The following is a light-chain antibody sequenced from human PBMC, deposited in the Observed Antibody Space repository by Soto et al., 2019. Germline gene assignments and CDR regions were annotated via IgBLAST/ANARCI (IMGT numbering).Light chain of an antibody. CDR2: EVS. CDR3: NSYTTPPTYV. V-gene: IGLV2-14*01. Sequence: QSVLTQPASVSGSPGQTITISCTGTSTDIGGYNYVSWYQQHPGKAPKLMIYEVSNRPSGVSNRLSGSKSGNTASLTISGLQAEDEADYYCNSYTTPPTYVFGTGTKVTVL. J-gene: IGLJ1*01. CDR1: STDIGGYNY.